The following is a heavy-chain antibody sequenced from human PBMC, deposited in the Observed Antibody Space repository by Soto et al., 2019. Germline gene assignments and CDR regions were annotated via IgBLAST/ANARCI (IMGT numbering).Heavy chain of an antibody. Sequence: GASVKVSCKASGGTFSSYAISWVRQAPGQGLEWMGGIIPIFGTANYAQKFQGRVTITADESTSTAYMGPSSLRSEDTAVYYCARRIEAVRGLNWFDSWGQGTLVTVSS. V-gene: IGHV1-69*13. CDR2: IIPIFGTA. CDR1: GGTFSSYA. CDR3: ARRIEAVRGLNWFDS. D-gene: IGHD6-13*01. J-gene: IGHJ5*01.